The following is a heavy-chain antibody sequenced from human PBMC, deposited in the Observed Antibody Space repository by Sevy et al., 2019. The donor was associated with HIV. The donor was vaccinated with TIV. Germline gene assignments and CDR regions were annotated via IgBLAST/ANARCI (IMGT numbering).Heavy chain of an antibody. J-gene: IGHJ4*02. CDR1: GDSLSSNDYY. CDR3: AREGPRIAQFDY. V-gene: IGHV4-39*02. Sequence: SETLSLTCTVSGDSLSSNDYYWAWIRQPPGKGLDWIGSIYYSGSTYYNPSLKSRVTISVDTSKNQFSLKLRSVTAADTDVYYCAREGPRIAQFDYWGQGTLVTVSS. CDR2: IYYSGST. D-gene: IGHD6-13*01.